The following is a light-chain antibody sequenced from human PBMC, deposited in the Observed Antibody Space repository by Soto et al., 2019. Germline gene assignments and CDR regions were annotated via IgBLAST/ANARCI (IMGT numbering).Light chain of an antibody. V-gene: IGKV3-20*01. CDR3: HHYGSSPTWT. CDR2: GAS. Sequence: EFVLTQSPGSLSLSPGERATLSCRASQSVSRSYLSWYQQKPGQAPRRLMYGASSRATGIPDRFSGDGSGTDFTLTISRLEPEDFAVYYCHHYGSSPTWTFGQGTKVEIK. J-gene: IGKJ1*01. CDR1: QSVSRSY.